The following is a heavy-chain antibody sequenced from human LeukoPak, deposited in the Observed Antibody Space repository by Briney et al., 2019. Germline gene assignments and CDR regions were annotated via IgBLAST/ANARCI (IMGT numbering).Heavy chain of an antibody. J-gene: IGHJ6*03. Sequence: TGGSLRLSCAASGFTVSSNYVSWVRQAPGKGLEWVSVIYSGGSTYYADSVKGRFTISRDNSKNTLYLQMNSLRAEDTAVYYCARLFLGTGTYYMDVWGKGTTVTVSS. CDR3: ARLFLGTGTYYMDV. D-gene: IGHD1-1*01. V-gene: IGHV3-66*02. CDR2: IYSGGST. CDR1: GFTVSSNY.